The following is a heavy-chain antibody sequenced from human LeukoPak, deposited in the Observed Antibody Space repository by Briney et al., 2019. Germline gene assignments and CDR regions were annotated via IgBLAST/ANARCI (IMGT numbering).Heavy chain of an antibody. CDR1: GGSISSYY. CDR2: IYYSGST. CDR3: ARHTNLLRSSGSNYGYYAMDV. J-gene: IGHJ6*02. V-gene: IGHV4-59*08. D-gene: IGHD1-26*01. Sequence: SETLSLTCTVSGGSISSYYWSWLRQPPGKEPEWIAYIYYSGSTSYNPSLMSRVTISVDMSKNQFSLKLSSVTAADTAVYYCARHTNLLRSSGSNYGYYAMDVWGQGTTVTVSS.